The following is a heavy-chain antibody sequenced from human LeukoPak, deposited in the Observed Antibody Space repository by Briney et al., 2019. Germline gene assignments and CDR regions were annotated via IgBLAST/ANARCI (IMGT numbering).Heavy chain of an antibody. CDR3: ARVNTQGVPSP. CDR1: GGSISGYY. V-gene: IGHV4-59*01. CDR2: IYYSGNT. Sequence: SETLSLTCTVSGGSISGYYWSWIRQPPGKGLEWIGYIYYSGNTNYNPSLKSRVTISVDTSKNQFSLNLTSVTAADTAMYYCARVNTQGVPSPWGQGILVTVSS. D-gene: IGHD2-15*01. J-gene: IGHJ5*02.